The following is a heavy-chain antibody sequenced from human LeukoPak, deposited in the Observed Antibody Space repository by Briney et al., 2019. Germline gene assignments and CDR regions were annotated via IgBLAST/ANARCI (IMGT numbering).Heavy chain of an antibody. CDR2: ISGSGGST. CDR3: AKDHRNSRSGYYHGPFDY. D-gene: IGHD3-22*01. CDR1: GFTFSSYA. V-gene: IGHV3-23*01. J-gene: IGHJ4*02. Sequence: GGSLRLSCAASGFTFSSYAMSWVRQAPGKGLEWVSAISGSGGSTYYADSVKGRFTISRDNSKNTLYLQMNSLRAEDTAVYYCAKDHRNSRSGYYHGPFDYWGQGTLVTVSS.